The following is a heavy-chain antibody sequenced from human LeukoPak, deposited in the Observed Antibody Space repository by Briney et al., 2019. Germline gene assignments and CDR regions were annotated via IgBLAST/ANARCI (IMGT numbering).Heavy chain of an antibody. J-gene: IGHJ5*02. Sequence: GGSLRLSCVASGFTLDDYALHWVRQAPGKGLEWISLISGDGDNKYYADSVKGRFTISRDNSKNSLYLQMSSLRAEDTALYYCAKGLRSGTYYNCFDPWGQGTLVTVSS. CDR1: GFTLDDYA. D-gene: IGHD1-26*01. CDR3: AKGLRSGTYYNCFDP. V-gene: IGHV3-43*02. CDR2: ISGDGDNK.